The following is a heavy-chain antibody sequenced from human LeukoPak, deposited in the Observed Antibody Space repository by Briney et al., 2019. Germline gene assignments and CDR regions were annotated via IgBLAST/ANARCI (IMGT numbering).Heavy chain of an antibody. V-gene: IGHV3-7*05. CDR2: IRRDGSEK. J-gene: IGHJ5*02. Sequence: GGSLRLSCAASGFTFSTYWMSWVRQAPGKGLEWVANIRRDGSEKYYVDSVKGRFTISRDNAKKSLYLQMNSLRAEDTAVYFCARENVDYDFWSGYPNWFDPWGQGTLVTVSS. CDR3: ARENVDYDFWSGYPNWFDP. CDR1: GFTFSTYW. D-gene: IGHD3-3*01.